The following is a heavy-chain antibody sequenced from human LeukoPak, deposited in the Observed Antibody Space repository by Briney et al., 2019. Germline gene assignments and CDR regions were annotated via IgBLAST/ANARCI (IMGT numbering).Heavy chain of an antibody. CDR3: VLSSGRTEYFQH. CDR1: GGSISSGGYY. D-gene: IGHD6-19*01. J-gene: IGHJ1*01. Sequence: PSETLSLTCTVSGGSISSGGYYWSWIRQPPGKGLEWIGYIYHSGSTYYNPSLKSRVTISVDRSKNQFSLKLSSVTAADTAVYYCVLSSGRTEYFQHWGQGTPVTVSS. V-gene: IGHV4-30-2*01. CDR2: IYHSGST.